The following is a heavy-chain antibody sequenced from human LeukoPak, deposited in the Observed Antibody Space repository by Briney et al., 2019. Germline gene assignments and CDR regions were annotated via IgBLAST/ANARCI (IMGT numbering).Heavy chain of an antibody. CDR3: ARSYYYGSGSYYKNPLDY. V-gene: IGHV4-59*12. Sequence: SETLSLTCTVSGGSISSYYWSWIRQPPGKGLEWIGYIYYSGSTNYNPSLKSRVTISVDTSKNQFSLKLSSVTAADTAVYYCARSYYYGSGSYYKNPLDYWGQGTLVTVSS. D-gene: IGHD3-10*01. J-gene: IGHJ4*02. CDR1: GGSISSYY. CDR2: IYYSGST.